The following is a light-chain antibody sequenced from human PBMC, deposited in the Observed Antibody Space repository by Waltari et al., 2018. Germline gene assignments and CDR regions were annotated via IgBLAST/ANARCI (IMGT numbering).Light chain of an antibody. CDR3: SSYTDSTTVV. V-gene: IGLV2-14*01. Sequence: QSALTQPASVSGSPGQSITISCSGSTTDIGTYDYPSWYQQYPGKAPKLLLYQVTIRPSGVSNRFSGSKSGNTASLTISGLQTDDEAIYYCSSYTDSTTVVLGGGTVVTVL. CDR1: TTDIGTYDY. CDR2: QVT. J-gene: IGLJ2*01.